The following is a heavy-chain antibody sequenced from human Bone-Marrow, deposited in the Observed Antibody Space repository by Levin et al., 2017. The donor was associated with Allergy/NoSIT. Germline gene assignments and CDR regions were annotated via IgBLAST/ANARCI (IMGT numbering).Heavy chain of an antibody. CDR2: IRSDTDGGTT. CDR3: GTSPESLLYSYFGMDV. V-gene: IGHV3-15*07. CDR1: GFTFTNAW. Sequence: NPGGSLRLSCEASGFTFTNAWMNWVRQAPGKGLEWVGGIRSDTDGGTTDYAIPVRGRLTISSDDSKNTLYIQMSGLKTEDTAVYYCGTSPESLLYSYFGMDVWGRGTTVTVSS. J-gene: IGHJ6*02. D-gene: IGHD3-3*01.